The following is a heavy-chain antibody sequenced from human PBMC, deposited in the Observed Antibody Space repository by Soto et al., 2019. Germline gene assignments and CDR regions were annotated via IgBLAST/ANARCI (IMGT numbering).Heavy chain of an antibody. V-gene: IGHV1-18*01. CDR1: GYTFISYG. Sequence: QVQLVQSGAEVKKPGASVKVSCKASGYTFISYGISWVRQAPGQGLEWMGWISAYNGNTNYAQKLQGRVTMTTDISTSTAYMELRSLRSDDTAVYYCARDFRAGIYYGSGSSIDYWGQGTLVTVSS. CDR2: ISAYNGNT. D-gene: IGHD3-10*01. CDR3: ARDFRAGIYYGSGSSIDY. J-gene: IGHJ4*02.